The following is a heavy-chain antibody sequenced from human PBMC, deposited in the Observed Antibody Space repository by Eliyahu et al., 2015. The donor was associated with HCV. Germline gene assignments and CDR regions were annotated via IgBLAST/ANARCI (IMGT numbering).Heavy chain of an antibody. Sequence: VKVSCKASGGTFTRYDISWVRQAPGQGLEWMGGIIPMFGTASYAQKFQGRVTVTANESTTTVYMDVSSLTSDDTAVYYCARGGGEHQLQSRPFDYWGQGTLVTVSS. J-gene: IGHJ4*02. CDR2: IIPMFGTA. V-gene: IGHV1-69*01. D-gene: IGHD2-2*01. CDR1: GGTFTRYD. CDR3: ARGGGEHQLQSRPFDY.